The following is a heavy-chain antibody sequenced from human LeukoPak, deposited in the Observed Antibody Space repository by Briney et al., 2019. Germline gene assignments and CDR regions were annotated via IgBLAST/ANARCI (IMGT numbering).Heavy chain of an antibody. J-gene: IGHJ4*02. D-gene: IGHD6-13*01. CDR1: GFTFGDFA. CDR3: TTTRTITSIWYYFDC. CDR2: IRSKACGGST. V-gene: IGHV3-49*04. Sequence: PGGSLRLSCTGSGFTFGDFALGWVRQSLGEGLEWVGFIRSKACGGSTEYAASVKGRFTISRDDSKSITYLQMNSLKSEDTAVYYCTTTRTITSIWYYFDCWGQGALVTVSS.